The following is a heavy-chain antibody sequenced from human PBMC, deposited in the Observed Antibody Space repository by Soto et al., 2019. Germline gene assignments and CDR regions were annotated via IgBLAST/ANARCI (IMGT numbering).Heavy chain of an antibody. V-gene: IGHV3-23*01. CDR1: GFIFSSYA. CDR2: ISNAGDNT. D-gene: IGHD2-21*02. J-gene: IGHJ6*02. CDR3: AREETAWPLAYGLDV. Sequence: GGSLGLSCAASGFIFSSYAMSWVRQAPGKGLEWVSGISNAGDNTYYADSVKGRFTISRDNAKNSLSLQMNSLRVEDTAVYYCAREETAWPLAYGLDVWGQGTAVTVSS.